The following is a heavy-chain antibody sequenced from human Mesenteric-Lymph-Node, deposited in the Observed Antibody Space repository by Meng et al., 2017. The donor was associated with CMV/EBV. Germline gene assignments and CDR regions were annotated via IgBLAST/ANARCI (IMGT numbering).Heavy chain of an antibody. CDR3: ARDISAGGTS. Sequence: GGSLRLSCAASGFTFDDYGMYWVRQAPGQGLEYVSGIGWDSDRKDYAESVKGRFTISRDNAKKLLYLQMNSLRPEDTAFYYCARDISAGGTSWGQGTLVTVSS. CDR1: GFTFDDYG. V-gene: IGHV3-9*01. CDR2: IGWDSDRK. J-gene: IGHJ5*02. D-gene: IGHD1-1*01.